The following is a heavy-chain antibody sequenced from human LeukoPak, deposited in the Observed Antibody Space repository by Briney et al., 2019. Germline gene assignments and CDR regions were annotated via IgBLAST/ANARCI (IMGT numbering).Heavy chain of an antibody. J-gene: IGHJ1*01. CDR3: AGAAWQQLVEYSQH. Sequence: SETLSLTCTVSGGSISSSSYYWGWIRQPPGKGLEWIGSIYYSGSTYYNPSLKSRVTMSVDTSKNQFSLKLSSVTAADTAVYYCAGAAWQQLVEYSQHWGQGTLVTVSS. V-gene: IGHV4-39*07. CDR2: IYYSGST. CDR1: GGSISSSSYY. D-gene: IGHD6-13*01.